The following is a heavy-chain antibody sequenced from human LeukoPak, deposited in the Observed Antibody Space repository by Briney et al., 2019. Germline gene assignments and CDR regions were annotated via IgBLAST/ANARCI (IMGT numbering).Heavy chain of an antibody. Sequence: SVTLSLTCTVSGGSISGRTYYWAWIRQPPGKGLEWIGTIYYSGSTYYNPSLKSRVTISLDTSNNQFSLRLTSVTAADTAIYFCARGDYNSGTYYNFDYWGQGTLVTVSS. CDR2: IYYSGST. V-gene: IGHV4-39*07. CDR1: GGSISGRTYY. CDR3: ARGDYNSGTYYNFDY. D-gene: IGHD3-10*01. J-gene: IGHJ4*02.